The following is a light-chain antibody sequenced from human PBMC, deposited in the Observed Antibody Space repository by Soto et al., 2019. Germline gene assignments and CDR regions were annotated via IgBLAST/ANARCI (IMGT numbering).Light chain of an antibody. V-gene: IGLV2-8*01. J-gene: IGLJ3*02. CDR3: SSSAGSNNWV. Sequence: QSALTQPPSASGSPGQSVTISCTGTSSDVGVYDYVSWYQQHPGKAPKVMIYDVSKRPSGVPGRFSGSKSGNTASLTVSGLQAEDEADYYCSSSAGSNNWVFGGGTKLTVL. CDR1: SSDVGVYDY. CDR2: DVS.